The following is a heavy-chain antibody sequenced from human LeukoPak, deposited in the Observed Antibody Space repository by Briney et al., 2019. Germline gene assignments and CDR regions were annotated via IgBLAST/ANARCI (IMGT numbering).Heavy chain of an antibody. CDR1: GFTISDYW. V-gene: IGHV3-7*01. CDR3: ARGWGEKGYCRGVTCNNPYFDY. Sequence: GGSLSLSCPPSGFTISDYWMSWVRQAPGKGLEWVANIKEDGREKYYVDSVKGRFTLSKDNAKNSVYLQMNSLGAEDTAVYYCARGWGEKGYCRGVTCNNPYFDYWGQGILVTVSS. J-gene: IGHJ4*02. CDR2: IKEDGREK. D-gene: IGHD2-15*01.